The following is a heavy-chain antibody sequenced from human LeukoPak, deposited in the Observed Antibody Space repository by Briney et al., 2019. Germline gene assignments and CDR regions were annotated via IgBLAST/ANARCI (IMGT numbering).Heavy chain of an antibody. CDR3: ARNKGIAAAGPGYYYYYMDV. J-gene: IGHJ6*03. D-gene: IGHD6-13*01. V-gene: IGHV1-2*02. CDR1: GYTFTGYY. CDR2: INPNSGGT. Sequence: ASVKVSCKASGYTFTGYYMHWVRQAPGQGLEWMGWINPNSGGTNYAQKFQGRVTMTRDTSISIAYMELSRLRSDDTAVYYCARNKGIAAAGPGYYYYYMDVWGKGTTVTVSS.